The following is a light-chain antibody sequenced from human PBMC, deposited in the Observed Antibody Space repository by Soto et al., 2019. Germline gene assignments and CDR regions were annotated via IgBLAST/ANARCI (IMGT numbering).Light chain of an antibody. Sequence: EIVLTQSPATLSLSPGERATLSCRASQSVSSYLAWYRQKPGQAPRLLIYDASNRATGIPARFSGSGSGTNFTLTTGSLEPEDFAFYYCQQRSNWPRLTFGGGTKV. CDR1: QSVSSY. V-gene: IGKV3-11*01. CDR3: QQRSNWPRLT. CDR2: DAS. J-gene: IGKJ4*01.